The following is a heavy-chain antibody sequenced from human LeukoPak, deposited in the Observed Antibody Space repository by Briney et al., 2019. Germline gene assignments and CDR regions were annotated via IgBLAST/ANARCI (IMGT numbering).Heavy chain of an antibody. Sequence: PGGSLRLSCAASGFTFSSYEMNWVRQAPGKGLEWVSYISSSGGTIYYADSVKGRFTISRDNAKNSLYLQMNSLRAEDTAVYYCARGPNSGSSGRYYFDYWGQGTLVTVSS. J-gene: IGHJ4*02. V-gene: IGHV3-48*03. CDR2: ISSSGGTI. CDR3: ARGPNSGSSGRYYFDY. CDR1: GFTFSSYE. D-gene: IGHD1-26*01.